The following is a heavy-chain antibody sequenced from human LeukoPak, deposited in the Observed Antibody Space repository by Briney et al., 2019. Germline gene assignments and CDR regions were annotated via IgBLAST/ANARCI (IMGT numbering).Heavy chain of an antibody. D-gene: IGHD3-10*01. V-gene: IGHV1-3*02. J-gene: IGHJ6*03. CDR3: ARALRGAVGFGYYYYYMDV. CDR1: GYTFTSYA. Sequence: GASVKVSCKASGYTFTSYAMHWVRQAPGQRLEWMGWSNAGNGNTKYSPEFQGRVTITRDTSASTAYMELSSLRSEDMAVYYCARALRGAVGFGYYYYYMDVWGKGTTVTISS. CDR2: SNAGNGNT.